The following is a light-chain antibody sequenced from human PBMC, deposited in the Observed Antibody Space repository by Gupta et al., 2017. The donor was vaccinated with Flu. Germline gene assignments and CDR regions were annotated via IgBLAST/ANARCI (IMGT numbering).Light chain of an antibody. CDR3: SSYTSSSSYV. V-gene: IGLV2-18*02. Sequence: TSDDVGSYNRVSWYQQPPGTAPNLMIYEVSSRPSVVPDRFSGSKSGNTASLTISGLQAEDEADYYCSSYTSSSSYVFGTGTKVTVL. CDR1: SDDVGSYNR. CDR2: EVS. J-gene: IGLJ1*01.